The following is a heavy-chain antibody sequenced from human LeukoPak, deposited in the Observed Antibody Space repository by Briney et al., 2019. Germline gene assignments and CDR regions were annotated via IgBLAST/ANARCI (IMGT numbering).Heavy chain of an antibody. CDR1: GGSTSSSNFY. J-gene: IGHJ4*02. Sequence: SETLSLTCTVSGGSTSSSNFYWGWIRQPPGMGLEWIGGIHYSGNTYYNPSLKSRVTISIDTSKNQFSLKLSSVTAAGTAVYYCARLGAGPTYYDFWSGYSSFYFDYWGQGTLVTVSS. CDR3: ARLGAGPTYYDFWSGYSSFYFDY. D-gene: IGHD3-3*01. CDR2: IHYSGNT. V-gene: IGHV4-39*01.